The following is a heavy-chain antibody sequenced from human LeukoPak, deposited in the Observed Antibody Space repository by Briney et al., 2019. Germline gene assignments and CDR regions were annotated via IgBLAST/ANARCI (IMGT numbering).Heavy chain of an antibody. Sequence: GGSLRLSCAASGFTFSSYGMHWVRQAPGKGLEWVAVISYDGSNKYYADSVKGRFTISRDNSKNTLYLQMNSLRAEDTAVYYCAKDLGPNVYDSSGYDSGNGMDVWGQGTTVTVSS. CDR2: ISYDGSNK. CDR3: AKDLGPNVYDSSGYDSGNGMDV. D-gene: IGHD3-22*01. CDR1: GFTFSSYG. J-gene: IGHJ6*02. V-gene: IGHV3-30*18.